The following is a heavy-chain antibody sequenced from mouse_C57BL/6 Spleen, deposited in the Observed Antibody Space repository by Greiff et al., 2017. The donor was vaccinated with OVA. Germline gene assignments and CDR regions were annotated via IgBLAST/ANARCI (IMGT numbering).Heavy chain of an antibody. Sequence: VQLQQPGAELVMPGASVKLSCKASGYTFTSYWMHWVKQRPGQGLEWIGEIDPSDSYTNYNQKFQGKSTLTVDKSSSTAYMQLSSLTSEDSAVYYCARGEDYYDGSTGYFDVWGTGTTVTVSS. CDR1: GYTFTSYW. CDR3: ARGEDYYDGSTGYFDV. CDR2: IDPSDSYT. J-gene: IGHJ1*03. D-gene: IGHD1-1*01. V-gene: IGHV1-69*01.